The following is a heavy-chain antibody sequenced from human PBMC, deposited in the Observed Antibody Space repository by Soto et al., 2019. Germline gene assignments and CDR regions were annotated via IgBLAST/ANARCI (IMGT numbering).Heavy chain of an antibody. CDR3: ARGRRTYYYGSGSQQNNFDY. CDR2: INHSGST. J-gene: IGHJ4*02. Sequence: SSGTLSLTCAVYGGSFGGYYWSWIRQPPGKGLEWIGEINHSGSTNYNPSLKSRVTISVDTSKNQFSLKLSSVTAADTAVYYCARGRRTYYYGSGSQQNNFDYWGQGTLVTVSS. V-gene: IGHV4-34*01. CDR1: GGSFGGYY. D-gene: IGHD3-10*01.